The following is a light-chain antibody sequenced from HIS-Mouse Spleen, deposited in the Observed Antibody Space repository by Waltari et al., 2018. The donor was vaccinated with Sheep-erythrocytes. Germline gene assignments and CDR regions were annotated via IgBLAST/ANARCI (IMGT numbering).Light chain of an antibody. V-gene: IGKV1-39*01. CDR2: AAS. J-gene: IGKJ4*01. CDR3: QQSYSTPPT. CDR1: QSISSY. Sequence: DIQMTQSPFSLSASVGDRVTITCRASQSISSYLNWYQQKPGKAPKLLIYAASSLQIGVPSRFSGSGSGTDFTLTISSLQPEDFATYYCQQSYSTPPTFGGGTKVEIK.